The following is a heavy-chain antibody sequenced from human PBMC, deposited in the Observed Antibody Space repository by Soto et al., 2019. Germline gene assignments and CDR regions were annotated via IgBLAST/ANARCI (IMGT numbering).Heavy chain of an antibody. J-gene: IGHJ6*02. D-gene: IGHD3-9*01. CDR2: INWNGGST. Sequence: GGSLRLSCAASGFTFDDYGMSWVRQAPGKGLEWVSGINWNGGSTGYADSVKGRFTISRDNAKNSLYLQMNSLRAEDTALYYCARETLLTGRNKHYYGMDVWGQGTTVTVSS. CDR1: GFTFDDYG. V-gene: IGHV3-20*04. CDR3: ARETLLTGRNKHYYGMDV.